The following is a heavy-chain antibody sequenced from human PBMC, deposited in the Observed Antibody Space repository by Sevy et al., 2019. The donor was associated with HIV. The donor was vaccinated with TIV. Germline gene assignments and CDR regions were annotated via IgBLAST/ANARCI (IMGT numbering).Heavy chain of an antibody. Sequence: GGSLRLSCTGTGFIFRTYWMTWVRQAPGKGLEWVANIKQDGSENYYVDSVKGRFTISRDNARNSVYLQMNSLRAEDTGVYYCARDLTAPYYYYGIDVWGQGTMVTVSS. J-gene: IGHJ6*02. CDR3: ARDLTAPYYYYGIDV. CDR1: GFIFRTYW. CDR2: IKQDGSEN. V-gene: IGHV3-7*01. D-gene: IGHD1-20*01.